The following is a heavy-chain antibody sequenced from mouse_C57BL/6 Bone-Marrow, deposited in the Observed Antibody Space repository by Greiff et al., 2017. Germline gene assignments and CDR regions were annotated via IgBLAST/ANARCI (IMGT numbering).Heavy chain of an antibody. CDR3: ARRGDGYFLFVS. CDR2: IYPRCGNT. V-gene: IGHV1-81*01. D-gene: IGHD2-3*01. CDR1: GYTFTSYG. J-gene: IGHJ2*01. Sequence: VKLVESGAELARPGASVQLSCKASGYTFTSYGISWVKQRTGPGLEWIGVIYPRCGNTYYNEKFKGKATLTADKSSSTAYMELRSLTSEDSAVSFCARRGDGYFLFVSRGPGTTLTVAS.